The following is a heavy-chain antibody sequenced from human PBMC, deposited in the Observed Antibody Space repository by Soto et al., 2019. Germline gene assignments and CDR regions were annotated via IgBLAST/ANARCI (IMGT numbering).Heavy chain of an antibody. CDR3: ARRGSGSYYDY. D-gene: IGHD1-26*01. CDR2: ISGSGDST. CDR1: GITFSSYA. V-gene: IGHV3-23*01. J-gene: IGHJ4*02. Sequence: EVQLLESGGGLVQPGGSLRLSCADSGITFSSYAMRWVRQAPGKGLEWVSAISGSGDSTYYADSVKGRFTTSRDNSKNTLYLQMNSLRAEDTAVYYCARRGSGSYYDYWGQGTLVNVSS.